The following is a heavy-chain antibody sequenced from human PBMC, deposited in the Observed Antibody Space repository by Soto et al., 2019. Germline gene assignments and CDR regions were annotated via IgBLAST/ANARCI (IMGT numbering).Heavy chain of an antibody. CDR2: ISTGSGEYI. D-gene: IGHD3-16*01. J-gene: IGHJ6*03. CDR3: AIGYYVLSYIDV. Sequence: EVQLVESGGGLVRPGGSLRLSCAASGFTFTSYSFNWVRQFPGKGLEWVSSISTGSGEYIYHADSVKGRFTTSRDNTKNSVYPQMNSLRAEDTAVYYCAIGYYVLSYIDVWGKGSTVTVSS. CDR1: GFTFTSYS. V-gene: IGHV3-21*01.